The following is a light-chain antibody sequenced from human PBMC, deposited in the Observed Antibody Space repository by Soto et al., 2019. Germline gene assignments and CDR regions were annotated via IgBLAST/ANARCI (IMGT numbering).Light chain of an antibody. J-gene: IGLJ3*02. CDR2: QVT. CDR1: DNDVGGYDF. Sequence: QSALTQSACVSGSPGQSITISCTGTDNDVGGYDFVSWYQQHPGRAPKLLIHQVTIRLSGISSRFSGSKSGNTASLTITGLQPEDEAMYFCCSHSTSIAWVFGGGTKLTVL. V-gene: IGLV2-14*01. CDR3: CSHSTSIAWV.